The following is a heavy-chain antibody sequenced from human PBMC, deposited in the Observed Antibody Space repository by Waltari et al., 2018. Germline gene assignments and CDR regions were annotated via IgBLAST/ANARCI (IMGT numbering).Heavy chain of an antibody. D-gene: IGHD2-15*01. J-gene: IGHJ4*02. CDR3: TSGQWGY. CDR1: GFTFSSYG. Sequence: QVQLVESGGGVVQPGGSLRLSCAASGFTFSSYGMHWVRQAPGKGLEWVAFIRYDGINKYYADSVKGRFTISRDNSKNTPYLQMNSLRAEDTAVYYSTSGQWGYWGQGTLVTVSS. CDR2: IRYDGINK. V-gene: IGHV3-30*02.